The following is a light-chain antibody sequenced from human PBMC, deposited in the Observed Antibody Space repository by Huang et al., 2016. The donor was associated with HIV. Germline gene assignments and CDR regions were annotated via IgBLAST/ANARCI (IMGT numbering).Light chain of an antibody. J-gene: IGKJ5*01. CDR1: QGIRNL. CDR3: QQYKSYPFT. CDR2: AAS. Sequence: DIQMTQSPSSLSASIGDRVTFTCRASQGIRNLLAWIQQKPGKAPRSLIYAASSLRSGVPSNFSGSGSGTEFTLTINSLQPEDFATYYCQQYKSYPFTFGLGTRLEIK. V-gene: IGKV1-16*02.